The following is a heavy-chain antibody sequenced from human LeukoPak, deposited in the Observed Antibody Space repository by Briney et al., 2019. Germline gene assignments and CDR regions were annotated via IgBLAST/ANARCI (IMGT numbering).Heavy chain of an antibody. V-gene: IGHV3-30-3*01. CDR2: ISYDGSNK. CDR1: GFTFSSYA. J-gene: IGHJ4*02. CDR3: ASDIAAARSQFDY. D-gene: IGHD6-13*01. Sequence: GGSLRLSCAASGFTFSSYAVHWVRQAPGKGLEWVAVISYDGSNKYYADSVKGRFTISRDNSKNTLYLQMNSLRAEDTAVYYCASDIAAARSQFDYWGQGTLVTVSS.